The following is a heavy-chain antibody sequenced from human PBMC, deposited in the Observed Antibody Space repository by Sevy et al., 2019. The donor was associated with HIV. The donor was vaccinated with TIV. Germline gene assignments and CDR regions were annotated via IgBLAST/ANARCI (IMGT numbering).Heavy chain of an antibody. CDR1: AFTVSSHY. V-gene: IGHV3-53*01. J-gene: IGHJ5*02. Sequence: GRSLRLSCAVSAFTVSSHYMSWVRQAPGKGLEWVSVIYSGGDTYYSDSVKGRFTISRDNSKNTLYLQMNSLRAEDTAVYYCARLVGATRGDFFDPWGQRTLVTVSS. CDR3: ARLVGATRGDFFDP. CDR2: IYSGGDT. D-gene: IGHD1-26*01.